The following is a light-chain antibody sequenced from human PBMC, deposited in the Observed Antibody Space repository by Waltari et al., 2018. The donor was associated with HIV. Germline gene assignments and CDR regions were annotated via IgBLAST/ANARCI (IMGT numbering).Light chain of an antibody. Sequence: EVVMTQSPVTLPVSRGERVTLSCRASQSVNSHLAWYQHKPGQAPRLLIDGASTRATGIPARFSGSGSGTEFSLTISSLQSEDFAVYYCQQYNNWPPYTFGQGTKLEIK. V-gene: IGKV3-15*01. CDR3: QQYNNWPPYT. CDR2: GAS. J-gene: IGKJ2*01. CDR1: QSVNSH.